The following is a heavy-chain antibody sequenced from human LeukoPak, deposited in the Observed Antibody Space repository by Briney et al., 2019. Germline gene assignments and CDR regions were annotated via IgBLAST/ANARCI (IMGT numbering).Heavy chain of an antibody. J-gene: IGHJ4*02. CDR1: GFTFSTYA. CDR2: ISYDGNNE. V-gene: IGHV3-30*04. CDR3: ARDHPDY. Sequence: GGSLRLSCAASGFTFSTYAMHWVRQAPGKGLEWVALISYDGNNEYYAHSVKGRFTISRDHSKNTLYLQMNGLRPEYTAVDYCARDHPDYWGQGTLVTVSS.